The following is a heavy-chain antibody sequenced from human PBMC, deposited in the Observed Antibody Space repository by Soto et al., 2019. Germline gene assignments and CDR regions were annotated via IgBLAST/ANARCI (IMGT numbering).Heavy chain of an antibody. CDR3: ARSSGVSATNWFDA. Sequence: QVHLQESGPGLVEPSGTLSLTCGVSGGSISSINWWSWVRQTPGKGLEWIGEIYYSGSTNYNPSLTSRATMSIDKSKNQFFLNLTSVTAADTALYYCARSSGVSATNWFDAWGQGTLVTVSS. CDR1: GGSISSINW. J-gene: IGHJ5*02. V-gene: IGHV4-4*02. D-gene: IGHD3-10*01. CDR2: IYYSGST.